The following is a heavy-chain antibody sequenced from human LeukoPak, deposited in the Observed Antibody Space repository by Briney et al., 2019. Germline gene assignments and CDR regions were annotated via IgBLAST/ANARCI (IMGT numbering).Heavy chain of an antibody. CDR2: IGGRNGYI. CDR3: ARTAIGYSDSSGYYFDY. J-gene: IGHJ4*02. CDR1: GFTFSSYA. Sequence: GGSLRLSCAASGFTFSSYAMSWVRQAPGKGLEWVSSIGGRNGYIYYANSVKGRFTISRDNAKNSLYLQMNGLRAEDTAVYYCARTAIGYSDSSGYYFDYWGQGTLVTVSS. V-gene: IGHV3-21*01. D-gene: IGHD3-22*01.